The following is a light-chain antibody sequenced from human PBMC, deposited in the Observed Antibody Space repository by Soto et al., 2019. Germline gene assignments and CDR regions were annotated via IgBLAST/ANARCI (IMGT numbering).Light chain of an antibody. V-gene: IGKV3-11*01. CDR1: QSVSNS. J-gene: IGKJ4*01. CDR2: DVS. CDR3: QQRTNWPLT. Sequence: EIVLTQYPATLSLSPGERATLSCWASQSVSNSLAWYQQRPGQSPRLLIYDVSTRAPGIPARFGGSGSGTDFTLTISSLENEDFDVYYCQQRTNWPLTLGGGTKVDIK.